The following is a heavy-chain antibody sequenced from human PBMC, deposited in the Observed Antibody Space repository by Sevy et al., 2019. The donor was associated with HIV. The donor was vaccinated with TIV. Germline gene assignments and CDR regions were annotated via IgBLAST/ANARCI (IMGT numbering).Heavy chain of an antibody. CDR3: AAEIWRVAGADFDY. J-gene: IGHJ4*02. D-gene: IGHD6-19*01. CDR2: IVVGSGNT. Sequence: GPSVKVSCKASGFTFTSSAVQWVRQARGQRLEWIGWIVVGSGNTNYAQKFQERVTITRDMSTSTAYMELSSLRSEDTAVYYCAAEIWRVAGADFDYWGQGTLVTVSS. V-gene: IGHV1-58*01. CDR1: GFTFTSSA.